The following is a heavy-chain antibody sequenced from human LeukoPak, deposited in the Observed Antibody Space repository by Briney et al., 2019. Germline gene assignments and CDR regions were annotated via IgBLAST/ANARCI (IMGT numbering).Heavy chain of an antibody. V-gene: IGHV4-34*01. J-gene: IGHJ6*03. CDR2: INHSGST. CDR3: ASSGWPYYYYMDV. D-gene: IGHD6-19*01. CDR1: GGSFSGYY. Sequence: SETLSLTCAVYGGSFSGYYWSWIRQPPGKGLEWIGEINHSGSTNYNPSLKSRVTISVDTSKNQFSLKLSSVTAADTAVYYCASSGWPYYYYMDVWGKGTTVTVYS.